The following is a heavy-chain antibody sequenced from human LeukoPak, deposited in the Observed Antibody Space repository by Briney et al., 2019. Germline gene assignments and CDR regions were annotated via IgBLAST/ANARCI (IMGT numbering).Heavy chain of an antibody. V-gene: IGHV3-7*03. D-gene: IGHD3-22*01. CDR2: IKQDGSEK. Sequence: GGSLRLSCAASGFTFSSYWMSWVRQAPGKGLGWVANIKQDGSEKYYVDSVKGRFTISRDNAKNSLHLQMNSLRAEDTAVYYCARLSDSSGTPRSDYWGQGTLVTVSS. CDR3: ARLSDSSGTPRSDY. CDR1: GFTFSSYW. J-gene: IGHJ4*02.